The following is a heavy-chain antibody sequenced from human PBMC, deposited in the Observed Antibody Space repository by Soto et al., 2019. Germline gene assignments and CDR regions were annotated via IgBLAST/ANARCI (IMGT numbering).Heavy chain of an antibody. Sequence: QVQLVQSGAEVKKPGASVKVSCKASGYTFTSYGISWVRQAPGQGLEGMGWISAYNGNTNYAQKLQGRVTMTTDTSTSTACMELRSLRSDDTAVYYCARDYLVTGNYYYYYGMDVWGQGTTVTVSS. CDR3: ARDYLVTGNYYYYYGMDV. CDR1: GYTFTSYG. J-gene: IGHJ6*02. V-gene: IGHV1-18*01. CDR2: ISAYNGNT. D-gene: IGHD6-19*01.